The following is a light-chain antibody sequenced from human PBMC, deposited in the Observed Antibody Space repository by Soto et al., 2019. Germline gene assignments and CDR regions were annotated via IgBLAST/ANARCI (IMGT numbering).Light chain of an antibody. J-gene: IGKJ1*01. CDR1: ESVDTRY. CDR2: GAS. Sequence: IVLTQSPGTLSLSPGERATLSCRASESVDTRYLAWYQQKPGQAPRLLIYGASSRATGIPDRFSGSGSATDFTLTISRLEPEDFAVYYCQQYVTSPRTFGQGTKVDIK. CDR3: QQYVTSPRT. V-gene: IGKV3-20*01.